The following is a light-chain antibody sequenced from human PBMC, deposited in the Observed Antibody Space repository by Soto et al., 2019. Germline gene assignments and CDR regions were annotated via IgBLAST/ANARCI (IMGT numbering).Light chain of an antibody. CDR2: KNS. CDR3: ATWDDTLTAVV. J-gene: IGLJ2*01. Sequence: ELTQPPSASGGPGQRVTISCSGSTSNIGYNYVSWYQQLPGTAPKLLIYKNSQRPSGVPDRFSGSKSGTSASLAISGLRSEDEADYYCATWDDTLTAVVFGGGTKLTVL. CDR1: TSNIGYNY. V-gene: IGLV1-47*01.